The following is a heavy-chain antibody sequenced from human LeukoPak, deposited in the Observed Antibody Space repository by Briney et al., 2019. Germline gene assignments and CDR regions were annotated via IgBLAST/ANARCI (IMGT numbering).Heavy chain of an antibody. CDR3: ARHYGP. CDR2: IYHSGST. CDR1: GGSIKSNNW. Sequence: SETLSLTCAVSGGSIKSNNWWSWVRQPPGKGQEWIGEIYHSGSTYYNPSLKSRVTISVDTSKNQFSLKLNSVTAADTAVYYCARHYGPWGQGTLVTVSS. J-gene: IGHJ5*02. V-gene: IGHV4-4*02. D-gene: IGHD3-16*01.